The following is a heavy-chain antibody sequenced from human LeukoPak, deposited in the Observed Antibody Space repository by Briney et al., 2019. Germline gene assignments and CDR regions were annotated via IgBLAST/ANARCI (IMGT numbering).Heavy chain of an antibody. V-gene: IGHV4-59*08. CDR1: GCSISSYY. D-gene: IGHD6-19*01. J-gene: IGHJ6*02. CDR3: ARLLSSGWSYYYYYGMDV. Sequence: SETLSLTCTVSGCSISSYYWSWIRQPPGKGLEWIGNIYYSGSTNYNPSLKSRVTISVDTSKNQFSLKLSSVTAADTAVYYCARLLSSGWSYYYYYGMDVWGQGTTVTVSS. CDR2: IYYSGST.